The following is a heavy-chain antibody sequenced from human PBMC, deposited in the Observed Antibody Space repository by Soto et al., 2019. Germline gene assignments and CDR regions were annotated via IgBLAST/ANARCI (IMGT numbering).Heavy chain of an antibody. CDR3: AKKANSGPGSQYVDN. Sequence: GGALRLSCAGSGCTFSSYSMSWGRQAPGKGLEWVSGFRTGGDDATTYYADSVKGRFTISRDNSKNMLFLQMNSLRAEDTAIYYCAKKANSGPGSQYVDNWGNGTLVS. D-gene: IGHD3-10*01. CDR2: FRTGGDDATT. J-gene: IGHJ4*01. V-gene: IGHV3-23*01. CDR1: GCTFSSYS.